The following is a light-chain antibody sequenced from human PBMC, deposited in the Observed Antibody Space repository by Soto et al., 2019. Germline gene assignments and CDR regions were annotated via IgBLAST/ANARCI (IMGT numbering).Light chain of an antibody. CDR2: GVS. CDR3: CSYAGPSTFVI. Sequence: QSVLTQPASVSGSPGQSITISCTGTYNDVGSWNLVSWYQQYPGKAPKLVIFGVSERPSGISNRFSGSKSGNTASLTIFGLQAEDEAVYYCCSYAGPSTFVIFGGGTKLTVL. CDR1: YNDVGSWNL. V-gene: IGLV2-23*02. J-gene: IGLJ2*01.